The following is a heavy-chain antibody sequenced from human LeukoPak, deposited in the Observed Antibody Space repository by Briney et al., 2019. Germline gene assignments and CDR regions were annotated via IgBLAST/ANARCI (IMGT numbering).Heavy chain of an antibody. J-gene: IGHJ4*02. CDR1: GYTFSSHA. Sequence: ASVKVSCKTSGYTFSSHAISWLRQAPGQGLEWMGWIRPSNGDTKYAEKVQGRLSMTTDTYTTTAYMELRSLRSDDTAVYYCARDWPTVIADYWGQGTLVTVSS. V-gene: IGHV1-18*01. CDR2: IRPSNGDT. CDR3: ARDWPTVIADY. D-gene: IGHD4-11*01.